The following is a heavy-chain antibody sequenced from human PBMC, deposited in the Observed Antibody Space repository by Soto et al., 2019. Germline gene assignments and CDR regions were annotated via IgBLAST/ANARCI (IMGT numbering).Heavy chain of an antibody. J-gene: IGHJ6*02. CDR3: ASSVTTYYYYGMGV. CDR2: IYYSGST. CDR1: GGSISSCY. D-gene: IGHD4-4*01. Sequence: SETLSLTCTVSGGSISSCYWSWIRQPPGKGLEWIGYIYYSGSTNYNPSLKSRVTISVDTSKNQFSLKLSSVTAADTAVYYCASSVTTYYYYGMGVWGQGTTVTASS. V-gene: IGHV4-59*01.